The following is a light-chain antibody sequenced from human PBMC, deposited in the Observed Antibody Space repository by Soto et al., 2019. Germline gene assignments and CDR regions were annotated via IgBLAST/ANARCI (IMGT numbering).Light chain of an antibody. V-gene: IGLV1-40*01. CDR2: GNS. Sequence: QSVLTQPPSVSGAPGQRVTMSCTGSSSNIGAGYDVHWYQQLPGTAPKLLIYGNSNRPSGVPDRFSGSKSGTSASLAISGLQAEDEADYYCQSYDSSLSAVVFGGGTQLTVL. J-gene: IGLJ2*01. CDR1: SSNIGAGYD. CDR3: QSYDSSLSAVV.